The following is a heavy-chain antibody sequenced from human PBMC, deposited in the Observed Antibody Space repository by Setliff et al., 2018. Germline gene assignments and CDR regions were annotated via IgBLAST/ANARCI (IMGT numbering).Heavy chain of an antibody. Sequence: SCKASGYTFTSYGFSWVRQAPGQGLEWMGWISVYNGNTKYAQKFQGRVTLTTETSANTAYMELRSLRSDDTAVYYCARGEAGYYEAFDIWGQGTMVTV. CDR3: ARGEAGYYEAFDI. CDR1: GYTFTSYG. J-gene: IGHJ3*02. V-gene: IGHV1-18*01. CDR2: ISVYNGNT. D-gene: IGHD3-9*01.